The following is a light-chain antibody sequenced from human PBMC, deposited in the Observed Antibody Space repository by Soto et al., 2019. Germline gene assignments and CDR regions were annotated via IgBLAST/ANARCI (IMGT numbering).Light chain of an antibody. J-gene: IGLJ2*01. Sequence: QSVLTQPPSVSGAPGQRVTISCTGSSSNIGPTYDVHWYQQLPGTAPKLLIYANTNRPSGVPDRFSGSKSGTSASLAITGLQAEDEADYYCDSWDNSLSVVLFGGGTKLTVL. V-gene: IGLV1-40*01. CDR2: ANT. CDR3: DSWDNSLSVVL. CDR1: SSNIGPTYD.